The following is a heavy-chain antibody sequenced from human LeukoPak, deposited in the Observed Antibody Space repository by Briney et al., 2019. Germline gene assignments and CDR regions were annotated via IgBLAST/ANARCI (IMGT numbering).Heavy chain of an antibody. CDR2: FSDGGTTT. CDR1: GFTFSSYA. CDR3: AKASRATCSGAFCYHFDS. Sequence: GGSLRLSCAASGFTFSSYAMSWVRQAPGKGLEWVSTFSDGGTTTWHADSVKGRFTISRDNSKNTVYLQMNSLRAEETAVYYCAKASRATCSGAFCYHFDSWGPGTLVTVSS. D-gene: IGHD2-15*01. V-gene: IGHV3-23*01. J-gene: IGHJ4*02.